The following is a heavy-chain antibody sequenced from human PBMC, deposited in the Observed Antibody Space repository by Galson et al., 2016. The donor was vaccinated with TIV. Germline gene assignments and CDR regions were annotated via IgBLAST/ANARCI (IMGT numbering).Heavy chain of an antibody. CDR1: GFTFSSYW. V-gene: IGHV3-7*01. CDR3: ARDFPPGYGSSFNDY. Sequence: SLRLSCAASGFTFSSYWMSWVRQAPGKGLEWVANIKQDGSEKYYVDSVKGQFTISRDNAKNSLFLQMNSLRAEDRAVYYCARDFPPGYGSSFNDYWGQGTLVTVSS. D-gene: IGHD6-13*01. CDR2: IKQDGSEK. J-gene: IGHJ4*02.